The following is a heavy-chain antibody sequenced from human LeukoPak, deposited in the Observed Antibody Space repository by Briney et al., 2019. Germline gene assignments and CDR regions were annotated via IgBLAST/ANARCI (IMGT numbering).Heavy chain of an antibody. Sequence: GGSLRLSCAASGFTFSDYYMTWIRLAPGKGLEWVSYISSSGLTIYYADSLKGRFTISRDNAKNSLYLQMNSLRAEDTAVYYCARGSLYGLKGYFDYWGQGTLVTVSS. D-gene: IGHD4-17*01. CDR2: ISSSGLTI. V-gene: IGHV3-11*01. CDR1: GFTFSDYY. J-gene: IGHJ4*02. CDR3: ARGSLYGLKGYFDY.